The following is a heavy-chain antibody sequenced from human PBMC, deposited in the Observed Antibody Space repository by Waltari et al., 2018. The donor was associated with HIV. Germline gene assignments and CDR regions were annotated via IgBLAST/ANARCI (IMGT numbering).Heavy chain of an antibody. CDR2: IKSKRDGEIT. CDR1: CCTIVVTC. CDR3: YVDVGTYWFDP. V-gene: IGHV3-15*01. Sequence: GGGVWNPRRGPRLSCRAPCCTIVVTCKSWVGERAGKGLEWVDRIKSKRDGEITDYAASVKGRFTISRDDSKKTLYLQMDSLRTDDTAVDFGYVDVGTYWFDPWGQGTLVTVSS. D-gene: IGHD2-2*03. J-gene: IGHJ5*02.